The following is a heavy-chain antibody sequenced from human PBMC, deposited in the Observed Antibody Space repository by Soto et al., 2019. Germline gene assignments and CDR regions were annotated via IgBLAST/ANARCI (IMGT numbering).Heavy chain of an antibody. CDR1: GFTFSSYA. CDR3: ARDPITIFGVVTLYYYYGMDV. J-gene: IGHJ6*01. D-gene: IGHD3-3*01. V-gene: IGHV3-30-3*01. Sequence: QVQLVESGGGVVQPGRSLRLSCAASGFTFSSYAMHWVRQAPGKGLEWVAVISYDGSNKYYADSVKGRFTISRDNSKNTLYLQMNSLRAEDTAVYYCARDPITIFGVVTLYYYYGMDVW. CDR2: ISYDGSNK.